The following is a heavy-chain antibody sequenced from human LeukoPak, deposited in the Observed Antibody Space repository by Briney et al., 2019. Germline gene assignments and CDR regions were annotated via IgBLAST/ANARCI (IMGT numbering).Heavy chain of an antibody. D-gene: IGHD3-10*01. CDR2: ISSNGGST. J-gene: IGHJ6*03. V-gene: IGHV3-64*01. CDR3: ARAPTWFGELSYMDV. CDR1: GFTFSSYA. Sequence: GGSLRLSCAASGFTFSSYAMHWVRQAPGKGLEYVSAISSNGGSTYYANSVKGRFTISRDNSKNTLYLQMGSLRAEDMAVYYCARAPTWFGELSYMDVWGKGTTVTISS.